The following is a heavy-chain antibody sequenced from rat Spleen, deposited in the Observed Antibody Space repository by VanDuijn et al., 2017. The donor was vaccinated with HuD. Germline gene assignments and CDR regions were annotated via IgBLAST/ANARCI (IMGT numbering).Heavy chain of an antibody. V-gene: IGHV5-7*01. CDR1: GLSFSDYY. Sequence: EVQLVESGGGLVQPGRSLKLSCAASGLSFSDYYMAWVRQAPTKGLEWVASVSHDGSRSFYRDSVKGRFTISRDNAEGTLYLQMDSLRSEDTATYYCARHPTYYGFDGDWFAYWGQGTLVTVSS. D-gene: IGHD1-9*01. J-gene: IGHJ3*01. CDR3: ARHPTYYGFDGDWFAY. CDR2: VSHDGSRS.